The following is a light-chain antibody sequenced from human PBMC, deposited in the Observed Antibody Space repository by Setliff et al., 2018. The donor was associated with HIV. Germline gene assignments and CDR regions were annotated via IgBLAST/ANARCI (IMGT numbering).Light chain of an antibody. V-gene: IGLV2-14*01. CDR3: SSYTSSSTLYV. Sequence: ALTQPASVSGSPGQSITISCTGTSSDVGGYNYVSWYQQHPGKAPKLMIYEVSNRPSGVSNRFSGSKSGNTASLTISGLQAEDEADYYCSSYTSSSTLYVFGTGTKVTVL. CDR2: EVS. J-gene: IGLJ1*01. CDR1: SSDVGGYNY.